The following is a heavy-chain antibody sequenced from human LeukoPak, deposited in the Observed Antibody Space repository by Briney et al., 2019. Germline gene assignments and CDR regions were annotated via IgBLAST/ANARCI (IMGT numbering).Heavy chain of an antibody. CDR3: ARDREAAAGIKWFDP. D-gene: IGHD6-13*01. V-gene: IGHV1-69*04. CDR1: GGTFSSYA. Sequence: SVKVSCKASGGTFSSYAISWVRQAPGQGLEWMGRIIPILGIANYAQKFQSRVTITADKSTSTAYMELSSLRSEDTAVYYCARDREAAAGIKWFDPWGQGTLVTVSS. CDR2: IIPILGIA. J-gene: IGHJ5*02.